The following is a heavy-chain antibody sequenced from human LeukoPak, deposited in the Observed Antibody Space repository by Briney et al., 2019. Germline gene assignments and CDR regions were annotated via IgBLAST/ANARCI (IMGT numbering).Heavy chain of an antibody. CDR3: ARDRRDLYYYDSSGPRWFDP. V-gene: IGHV4-4*07. CDR1: GGSVSSYY. D-gene: IGHD3-22*01. CDR2: IYTSGST. Sequence: SETLSLTCTVSGGSVSSYYWSWIRQPAGKGLEWVGRIYTSGSTNYNPSLKSRVTMSVDTSKNQFSLKLSSVTAADTAVYYCARDRRDLYYYDSSGPRWFDPWGQGTLVTVSS. J-gene: IGHJ5*02.